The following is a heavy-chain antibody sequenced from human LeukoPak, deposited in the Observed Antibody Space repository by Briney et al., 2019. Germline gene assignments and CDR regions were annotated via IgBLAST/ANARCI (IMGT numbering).Heavy chain of an antibody. Sequence: GGSLRLSCAASGFTFSNYWMTWVRQAPGKGLEWVATIKKDGSEKYYVDSVKGRFTISRDNAKNSLYLQMNSLRAEDTALYYCARSVAASRDYWGQGTLVTVSS. CDR1: GFTFSNYW. V-gene: IGHV3-7*03. CDR2: IKKDGSEK. J-gene: IGHJ4*02. D-gene: IGHD2-15*01. CDR3: ARSVAASRDY.